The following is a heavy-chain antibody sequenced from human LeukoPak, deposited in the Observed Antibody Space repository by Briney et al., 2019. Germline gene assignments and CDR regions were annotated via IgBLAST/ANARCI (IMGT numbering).Heavy chain of an antibody. CDR2: ISPSFGTA. CDR1: GGTFSSYA. D-gene: IGHD3-22*01. V-gene: IGHV1-69*13. CDR3: AADGSPHSYASSGSYYGY. Sequence: ASVKVSCKASGGTFSSYAISGVRGAPGQGLEWMGGISPSFGTANCAQKFQGRVTIAADESTSTAYIELSSLRSADTAVYYCAADGSPHSYASSGSYYGYWGQGTLVTVSS. J-gene: IGHJ4*02.